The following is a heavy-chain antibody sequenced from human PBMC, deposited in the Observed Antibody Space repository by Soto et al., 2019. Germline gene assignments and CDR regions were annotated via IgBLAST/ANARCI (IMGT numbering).Heavy chain of an antibody. CDR1: GYTFSNYY. CDR2: INPSGGST. J-gene: IGHJ4*02. D-gene: IGHD3-10*01. Sequence: ASVKVSCKASGYTFSNYYTHWVRQAPGQGLEWMGIINPSGGSTSYAQKFQGRVTMTRDTSTSTVYMELSSLRAEDTAVYYCGRAPYGSGIYYSYFDYWGQGTLVTVSS. CDR3: GRAPYGSGIYYSYFDY. V-gene: IGHV1-46*03.